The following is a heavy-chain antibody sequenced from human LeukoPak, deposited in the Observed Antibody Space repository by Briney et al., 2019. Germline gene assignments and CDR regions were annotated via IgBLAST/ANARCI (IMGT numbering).Heavy chain of an antibody. CDR2: IYSGGST. CDR3: ARDLRYFDWLLSHYYYYYGMDV. D-gene: IGHD3-9*01. CDR1: GFTVSSNY. V-gene: IGHV3-66*01. J-gene: IGHJ6*02. Sequence: GGSLRLSCAASGFTVSSNYMSWVRQAPGKGLEWVSVIYSGGSTYYADSVKGRFTISRDNSKNTLYLQMNSLRAEDTAVYYCARDLRYFDWLLSHYYYYYGMDVWGQGTTVTDSS.